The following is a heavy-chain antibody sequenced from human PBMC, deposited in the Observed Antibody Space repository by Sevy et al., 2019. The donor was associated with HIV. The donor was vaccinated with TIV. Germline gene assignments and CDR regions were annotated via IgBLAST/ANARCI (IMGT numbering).Heavy chain of an antibody. D-gene: IGHD3-22*01. V-gene: IGHV3-7*01. Sequence: GGSLRLSCAASGFTFSSYWMTWVHQAPGKGLEWVANIKQDGSEKYYVDSVKGRFTISRDNAMNSLYLQMNSLRAEDTAVYYCAREGSGSLWYYFDYWGQGTLVTVSS. CDR3: AREGSGSLWYYFDY. CDR2: IKQDGSEK. J-gene: IGHJ4*02. CDR1: GFTFSSYW.